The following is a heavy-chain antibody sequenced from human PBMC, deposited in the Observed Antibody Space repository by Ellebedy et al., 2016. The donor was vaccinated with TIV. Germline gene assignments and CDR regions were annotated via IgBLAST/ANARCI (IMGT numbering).Heavy chain of an antibody. CDR2: ISAYNGNT. V-gene: IGHV1-18*01. CDR1: GYTFTSYG. Sequence: ASVKVSXKASGYTFTSYGISWVRQAPGQGLEWMGWISAYNGNTNYAQKLQGRVTMTTDTSTSTAYMELRSLRSDDTAVYYCARVLSFRGVIIGEFDPWGQGTLVTVSS. CDR3: ARVLSFRGVIIGEFDP. D-gene: IGHD3-10*01. J-gene: IGHJ5*02.